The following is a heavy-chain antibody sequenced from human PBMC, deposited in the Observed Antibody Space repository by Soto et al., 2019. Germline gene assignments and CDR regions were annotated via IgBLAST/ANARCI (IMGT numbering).Heavy chain of an antibody. D-gene: IGHD3-10*01. J-gene: IGHJ4*02. CDR2: IYSRGST. Sequence: QVQLLESGPGLVKPSETLSLTCTVSGGSISSYYWSWIRQPPGKGLEWIGYIYSRGSTNYNPSLKLRVTISVDTSKNHFSLKLSSVTAADTAVYYCARRYGGGFDYWGQGTLVTVSS. CDR1: GGSISSYY. V-gene: IGHV4-59*08. CDR3: ARRYGGGFDY.